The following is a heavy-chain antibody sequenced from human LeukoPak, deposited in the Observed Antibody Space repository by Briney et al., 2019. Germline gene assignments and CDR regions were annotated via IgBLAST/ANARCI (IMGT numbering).Heavy chain of an antibody. Sequence: PSETLSLTCAVSGYSISSGYYWGWIRQPPGKGLEWIGSIYHSGSTYYNPSLKSRVTISVDTSKNQFSLKLSSVTAADTAVYYCARDVFYPAVRGVDQGFVYWGQGTLVTVSS. J-gene: IGHJ4*02. V-gene: IGHV4-38-2*02. CDR1: GYSISSGYY. CDR3: ARDVFYPAVRGVDQGFVY. D-gene: IGHD3-10*01. CDR2: IYHSGST.